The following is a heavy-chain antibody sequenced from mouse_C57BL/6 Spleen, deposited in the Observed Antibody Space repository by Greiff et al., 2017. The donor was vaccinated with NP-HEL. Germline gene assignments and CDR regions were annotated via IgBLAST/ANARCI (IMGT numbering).Heavy chain of an antibody. CDR1: GFSFNTYA. CDR3: VRHRPSGAMDY. J-gene: IGHJ4*01. CDR2: IRSKSNNYAT. D-gene: IGHD3-1*01. V-gene: IGHV10-1*01. Sequence: EVKLVESGGGLVQPKGSLKLSCAASGFSFNTYAMNWVRQAPGKGLEWVARIRSKSNNYATYYADSVKDRFTISRDDSESMLYLQMNNLKTEDTAMYYCVRHRPSGAMDYWGQGTSVTVSS.